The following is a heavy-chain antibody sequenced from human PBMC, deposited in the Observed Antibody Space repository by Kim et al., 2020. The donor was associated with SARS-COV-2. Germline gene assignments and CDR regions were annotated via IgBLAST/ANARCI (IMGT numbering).Heavy chain of an antibody. CDR2: INTNTGNP. D-gene: IGHD3-10*01. CDR1: GYTFTSYA. J-gene: IGHJ3*02. CDR3: ARDLLAAPALLWFGAGRSAFDI. V-gene: IGHV7-4-1*02. Sequence: ASVKVSCKASGYTFTSYAMNWVRQAPGQGLEWMGWINTNTGNPTYAQGFTGRFVFSLDTSVSTAYLQISSLKAEDTAVYYCARDLLAAPALLWFGAGRSAFDIWGQGTMVTVSS.